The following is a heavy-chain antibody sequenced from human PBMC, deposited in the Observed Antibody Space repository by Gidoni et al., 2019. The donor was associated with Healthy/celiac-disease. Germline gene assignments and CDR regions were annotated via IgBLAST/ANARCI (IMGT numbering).Heavy chain of an antibody. CDR1: GFTFSSYG. Sequence: QVQLVASGGGVVQPGRSLRLSCAASGFTFSSYGMHWVRQAPGKGLEWVAVISYDGSNKYYADSVKGRFTISRDNSKNTLYLQMNSLRAEDTAVYYCAKDRSSGWSYFDYWGQGTLVTVSS. V-gene: IGHV3-30*18. J-gene: IGHJ4*02. CDR2: ISYDGSNK. CDR3: AKDRSSGWSYFDY. D-gene: IGHD6-19*01.